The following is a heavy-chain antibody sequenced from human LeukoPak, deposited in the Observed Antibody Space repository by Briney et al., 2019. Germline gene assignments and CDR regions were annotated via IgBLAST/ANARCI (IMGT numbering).Heavy chain of an antibody. V-gene: IGHV1-3*01. CDR3: ARAPYDFLTGYSLNWFDP. J-gene: IGHJ5*02. D-gene: IGHD3-9*01. CDR2: INGGNGNT. CDR1: GYTFTTYA. Sequence: GASVKVSCKASGYTFTTYAIHWVRQAPGQRLEWMGWINGGNGNTKYSQKFQGRATITRDTSASTAYMELRSLRSEDTAVYYCARAPYDFLTGYSLNWFDPWGQGTLVTVSS.